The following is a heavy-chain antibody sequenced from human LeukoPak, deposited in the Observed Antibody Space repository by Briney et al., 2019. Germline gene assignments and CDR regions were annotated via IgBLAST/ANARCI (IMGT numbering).Heavy chain of an antibody. J-gene: IGHJ4*02. CDR3: ARLVAVAGVFDY. D-gene: IGHD6-19*01. CDR1: GGSISSRFFY. CDR2: INSSGST. V-gene: IGHV4-39*02. Sequence: SETLSLTCSVSGGSISSRFFYWGWIRQPPGKGLEWIGSINSSGSTYYNPSLKSRVTISVDTSTSHFSLRLSSVTAADTAVYYCARLVAVAGVFDYWGQGTLVTVSS.